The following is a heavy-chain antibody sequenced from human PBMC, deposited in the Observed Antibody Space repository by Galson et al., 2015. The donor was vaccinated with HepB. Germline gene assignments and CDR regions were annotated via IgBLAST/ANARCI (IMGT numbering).Heavy chain of an antibody. CDR2: VNSDGSST. Sequence: SLRLSCAASGIPFRSYWMHRVRQAPGKGLVWVARVNSDGSSTSYAESVKGRFTISRDNAKNTMYLQMDTLRVEDTAVYYCVREISTWYYFDYWGQGTLVTVSS. CDR3: VREISTWYYFDY. CDR1: GIPFRSYW. D-gene: IGHD2/OR15-2a*01. J-gene: IGHJ4*02. V-gene: IGHV3-74*01.